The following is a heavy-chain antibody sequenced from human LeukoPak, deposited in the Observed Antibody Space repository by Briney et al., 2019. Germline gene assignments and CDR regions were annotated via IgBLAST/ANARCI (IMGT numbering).Heavy chain of an antibody. CDR2: ISYDGSDK. J-gene: IGHJ4*02. CDR1: GFTFSSYP. Sequence: GGSLRLSCAASGFTFSSYPMHWVRQAPGKGLEWVSVISYDGSDKYYADSVKGRFTISRDNSKHTLYLQVNSLRAEDTAVYYCARETYYYDSSGYSHFDYWGQGTLVTVSS. D-gene: IGHD3-22*01. CDR3: ARETYYYDSSGYSHFDY. V-gene: IGHV3-30-3*01.